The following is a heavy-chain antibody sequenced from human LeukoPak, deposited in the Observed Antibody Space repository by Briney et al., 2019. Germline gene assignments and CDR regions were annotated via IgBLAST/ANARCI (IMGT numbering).Heavy chain of an antibody. D-gene: IGHD1-26*01. V-gene: IGHV3-30*02. Sequence: GGSLRLSCAASGFTFSSYGMHWVRQAPGKGLEWVAFIRYDGSNKYYADSVKGRFTISRDNSKNTLYLQMNSLRAEDTAVYYCANLNSGSYYFDYWGQGTLVTVS. CDR2: IRYDGSNK. CDR3: ANLNSGSYYFDY. J-gene: IGHJ4*02. CDR1: GFTFSSYG.